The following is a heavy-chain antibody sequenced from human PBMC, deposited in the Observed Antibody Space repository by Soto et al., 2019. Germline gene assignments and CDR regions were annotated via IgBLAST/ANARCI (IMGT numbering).Heavy chain of an antibody. J-gene: IGHJ4*02. CDR1: GFTFRNDW. CDR3: TTPKFWSGGDC. V-gene: IGHV3-15*01. D-gene: IGHD3-3*01. Sequence: EVQLVESGGGLVKPGGSLRLSCAASGFTFRNDWMSWVRQFPGKGLEWVGRIKSKSDNGTADHAAPVTGRFTISRDESKNRLYLQMNSLKTEDTAVDDCTTPKFWSGGDCWGQGALVTVSS. CDR2: IKSKSDNGTA.